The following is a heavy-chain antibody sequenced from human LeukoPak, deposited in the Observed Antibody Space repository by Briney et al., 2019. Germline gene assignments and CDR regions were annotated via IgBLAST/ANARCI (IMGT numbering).Heavy chain of an antibody. CDR1: GGSISSYY. D-gene: IGHD5-12*01. CDR3: ARAMHSGYVSLYGMDV. V-gene: IGHV4-4*07. Sequence: KPSETLSLTCTVSGGSISSYYWSWIRQPAGKGLEWIGRIYTSGSTNYNPSLKRRVTMSVDTSKNQFSLKLSSVTAADTAVYYCARAMHSGYVSLYGMDVWGQGTTVTVSS. CDR2: IYTSGST. J-gene: IGHJ6*02.